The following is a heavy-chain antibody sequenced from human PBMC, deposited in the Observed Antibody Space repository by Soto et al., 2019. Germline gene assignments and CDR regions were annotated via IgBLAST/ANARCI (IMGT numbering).Heavy chain of an antibody. J-gene: IGHJ4*02. CDR1: GYTFSSYG. CDR2: ISAYNGNT. Sequence: QVQLVQSGAEVKKPGASVKVSCKASGYTFSSYGIRWVRQAPGQGLEWMGWISAYNGNTNYAQKLQGRVTMTTDTSTSTAYMDLRSLRSDDTAIYYCARDKGDGSGSYYGYWGQGTLVTVSS. CDR3: ARDKGDGSGSYYGY. D-gene: IGHD3-10*01. V-gene: IGHV1-18*01.